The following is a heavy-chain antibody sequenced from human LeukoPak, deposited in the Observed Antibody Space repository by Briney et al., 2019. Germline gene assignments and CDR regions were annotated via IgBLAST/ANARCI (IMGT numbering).Heavy chain of an antibody. J-gene: IGHJ5*02. CDR1: GYTFTSYA. Sequence: ASVTVSCKASGYTFTSYAMHWVRQAPGQRLEWMGWINAGNGNTKYSQKFQGRVTITRDTSASTAYMELSSLRSEDTAVYYCARDWAYYYGSGFDPWGQGTLVTVSS. D-gene: IGHD3-10*01. V-gene: IGHV1-3*01. CDR3: ARDWAYYYGSGFDP. CDR2: INAGNGNT.